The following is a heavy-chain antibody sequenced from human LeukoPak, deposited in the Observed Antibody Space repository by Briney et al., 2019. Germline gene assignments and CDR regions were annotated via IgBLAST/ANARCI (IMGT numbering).Heavy chain of an antibody. V-gene: IGHV4-59*01. CDR2: IYYSGST. CDR1: GGPISSYY. Sequence: SETLSLTCTVSGGPISSYYWSWIRQPPGKGLEWIGYIYYSGSTNYNPSLKSRVTISVDTSKNQFSLKLSSVTAADTAVYYCARATVVKVYDYWGQGTLVTVSS. D-gene: IGHD4-23*01. CDR3: ARATVVKVYDY. J-gene: IGHJ4*02.